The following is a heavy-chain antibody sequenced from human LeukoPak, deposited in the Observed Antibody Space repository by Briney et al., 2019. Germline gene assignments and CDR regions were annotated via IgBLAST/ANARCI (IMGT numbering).Heavy chain of an antibody. CDR2: ISAYNGNT. Sequence: ASVKVSCKASGYTFTSYGISWVRQAPGQGLEWMGWISAYNGNTNYAQKLQGRVTMTTGTSTSTAYMELRSLRSDDTAVYYCAREAAGHGIQLWLRYYYYGMDVWGQGTTVTVSS. V-gene: IGHV1-18*01. D-gene: IGHD5-18*01. CDR3: AREAAGHGIQLWLRYYYYGMDV. CDR1: GYTFTSYG. J-gene: IGHJ6*02.